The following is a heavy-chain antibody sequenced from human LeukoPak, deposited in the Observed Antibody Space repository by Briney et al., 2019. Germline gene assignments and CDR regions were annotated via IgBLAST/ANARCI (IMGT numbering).Heavy chain of an antibody. CDR2: ISYDGSNK. Sequence: GGSLRLSCAASGFTFSSYGMHWVRQAPGKGLEWVAAISYDGSNKYYVDSVKGRFTISRDNSKNTLYLQMNSLRPEDTAVYYCARGGTETTAPIDYWGQGTLVTVSS. CDR3: ARGGTETTAPIDY. J-gene: IGHJ4*02. V-gene: IGHV3-30*03. CDR1: GFTFSSYG. D-gene: IGHD4-17*01.